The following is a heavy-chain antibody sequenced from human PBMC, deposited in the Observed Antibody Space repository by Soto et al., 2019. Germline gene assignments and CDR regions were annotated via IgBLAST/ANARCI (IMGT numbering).Heavy chain of an antibody. D-gene: IGHD3-22*01. CDR3: ARGSYYCGSSGYYHY. J-gene: IGHJ4*02. CDR2: INHSGST. Sequence: PSATLCLTSAVYGVFFSGYYWSWILHPPGKGLEWIGEINHSGSTNYNPSLKSRVTISVDTSKNQFSLKLSSVTAADTAVYYCARGSYYCGSSGYYHYWGQGTLFTVSS. CDR1: GVFFSGYY. V-gene: IGHV4-34*01.